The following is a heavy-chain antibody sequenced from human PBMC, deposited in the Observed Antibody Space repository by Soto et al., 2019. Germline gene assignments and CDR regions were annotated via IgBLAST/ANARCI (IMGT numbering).Heavy chain of an antibody. J-gene: IGHJ6*02. CDR1: GGSISSYY. Sequence: SETLSLTCTVYGGSISSYYWSWIRQPPGKGLEWIGYIYYSGSTNYNPSLKSRVTISVDTSKNQFSLNLSSVTAADTAVYYCATVGSRTVPPATYGMDVWGQGTTVTVSS. CDR2: IYYSGST. V-gene: IGHV4-59*01. D-gene: IGHD2-2*01. CDR3: ATVGSRTVPPATYGMDV.